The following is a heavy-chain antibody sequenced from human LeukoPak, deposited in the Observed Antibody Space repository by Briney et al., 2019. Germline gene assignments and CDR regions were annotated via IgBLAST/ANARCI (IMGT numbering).Heavy chain of an antibody. Sequence: PGGSLRLSCAASGFTFSSYWMHWVRQAPGKGLVWVSRINSDGSSTSYADSVKGRFTISRDNSKNTLYLQMNSLRAEDTAVYYCAKDRASKDIVVMVPATGEFDYWGQGTLVTVSS. J-gene: IGHJ4*02. V-gene: IGHV3-74*01. CDR1: GFTFSSYW. CDR3: AKDRASKDIVVMVPATGEFDY. D-gene: IGHD2-15*01. CDR2: INSDGSST.